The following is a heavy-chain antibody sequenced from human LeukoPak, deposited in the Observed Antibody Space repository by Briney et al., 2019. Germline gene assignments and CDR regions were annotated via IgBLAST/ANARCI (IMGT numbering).Heavy chain of an antibody. D-gene: IGHD4-23*01. CDR1: RFTVSSNY. CDR3: ARGGGGNLLYYYYYMDV. Sequence: PGGSLRLSCAASRFTVSSNYMSWVRQAPGKGLEWVSVIYSGGSTYYADSVKGRFTISRDNSKNTLYLQMNSLRAEDTAVYHCARGGGGNLLYYYYYMDVWGKGTTVTISS. V-gene: IGHV3-53*01. CDR2: IYSGGST. J-gene: IGHJ6*03.